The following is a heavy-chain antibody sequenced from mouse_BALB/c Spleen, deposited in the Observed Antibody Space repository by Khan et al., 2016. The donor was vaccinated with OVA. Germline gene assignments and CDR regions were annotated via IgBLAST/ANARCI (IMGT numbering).Heavy chain of an antibody. D-gene: IGHD1-1*02. V-gene: IGHV1-7*01. J-gene: IGHJ3*01. CDR2: IDPSTGYT. Sequence: QVQLKHSGAELAKPGASVKMSCKASGYTFTTYWMHWVKQRPGQGLEWIGYIDPSTGYTKYIQKFKDKATLTTANSSSHAYMQLRSLTSEVSAVYYCAGRGGYGIFGYWGQGTLVTVTA. CDR3: AGRGGYGIFGY. CDR1: GYTFTTYW.